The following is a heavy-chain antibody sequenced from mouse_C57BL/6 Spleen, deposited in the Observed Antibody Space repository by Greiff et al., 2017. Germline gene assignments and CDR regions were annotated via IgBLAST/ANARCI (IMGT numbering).Heavy chain of an antibody. D-gene: IGHD3-1*01. Sequence: VKLVESGPGLVAPSQSLSITCTVSGFSLTSYAISWVRQPPGKGLELLGVICSGGGTNYNSDLKSRLSISKDNSKSPVFLKMNSLQTDDTARDYCARGHSMDYWGQGTSVTVSS. CDR3: ARGHSMDY. CDR2: ICSGGGT. CDR1: GFSLTSYA. J-gene: IGHJ4*01. V-gene: IGHV2-9-1*01.